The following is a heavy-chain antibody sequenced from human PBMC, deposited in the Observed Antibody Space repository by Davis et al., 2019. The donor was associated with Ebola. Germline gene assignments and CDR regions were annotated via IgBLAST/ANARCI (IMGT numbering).Heavy chain of an antibody. D-gene: IGHD6-19*01. CDR2: IDSSASTI. V-gene: IGHV3-48*03. Sequence: GESLKISCEVSGFTFSSNEMTWVRQAPGKGLEWVSYIDSSASTIYYADSVKGRFTISRDNAKNSLYLQMNSMRDEDTAVYYCARVRGGSDWYWYFDSWGQGALVNVSS. CDR1: GFTFSSNE. CDR3: ARVRGGSDWYWYFDS. J-gene: IGHJ4*02.